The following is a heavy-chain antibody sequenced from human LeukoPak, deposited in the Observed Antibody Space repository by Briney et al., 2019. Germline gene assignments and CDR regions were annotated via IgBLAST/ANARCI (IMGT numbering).Heavy chain of an antibody. CDR1: GGTFSSYT. CDR3: ARIGTPSNPFAS. Sequence: SVKVSCKASGGTFSSYTIHWVRQAPGQGLEWVGRIIPIIGRPKSAQSFQGRVTITADTATVYLELSSLRPEDTALYYCARIGTPSNPFASWGQGTLLTVSS. J-gene: IGHJ4*02. D-gene: IGHD4-11*01. CDR2: IIPIIGRP. V-gene: IGHV1-69*02.